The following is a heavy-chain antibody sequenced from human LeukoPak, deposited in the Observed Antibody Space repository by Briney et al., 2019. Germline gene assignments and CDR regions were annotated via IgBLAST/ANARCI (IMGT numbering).Heavy chain of an antibody. D-gene: IGHD6-13*01. J-gene: IGHJ4*02. CDR2: ISSSSSYI. CDR3: ARGRSNVWYSSSWAFDD. V-gene: IGHV3-21*01. Sequence: GGSLRLSCAASGFTFSSYSMNWVRQAPGKGLEWVSSISSSSSYIYYADSVKGRFTISRDNAKNSLYLQMNSLRAEDTAVYYCARGRSNVWYSSSWAFDDWGQGTLVTVSS. CDR1: GFTFSSYS.